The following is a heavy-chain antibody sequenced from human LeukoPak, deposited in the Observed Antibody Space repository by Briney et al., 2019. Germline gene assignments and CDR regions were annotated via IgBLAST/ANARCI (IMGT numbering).Heavy chain of an antibody. CDR3: AKPYYYGSRSYMDY. CDR1: GFTVSANY. CDR2: IYFDGTT. Sequence: GGSLRLSCAASGFTVSANYMSWFRQAPGKGLEGLSIIYFDGTTHYAESVKGRFTISRDNSKNTLYLQMNSLRSEDTAVYYCAKPYYYGSRSYMDYWGQGTLVTVSS. D-gene: IGHD3-10*01. V-gene: IGHV3-66*04. J-gene: IGHJ4*02.